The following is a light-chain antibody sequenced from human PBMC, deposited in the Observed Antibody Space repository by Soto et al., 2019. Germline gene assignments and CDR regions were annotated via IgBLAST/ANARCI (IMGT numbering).Light chain of an antibody. CDR3: QQYGSSPLLT. CDR2: GAS. J-gene: IGKJ4*01. Sequence: EIVLTQSPGTLSLSPGERATLSCRASQSVSTSYLAWYQQKPGQAPWLLIYGASSRDTGIPDRFSGSGSGTDFTLTISRLEPEDFAVYYCQQYGSSPLLTFGGGTRVEIK. CDR1: QSVSTSY. V-gene: IGKV3-20*01.